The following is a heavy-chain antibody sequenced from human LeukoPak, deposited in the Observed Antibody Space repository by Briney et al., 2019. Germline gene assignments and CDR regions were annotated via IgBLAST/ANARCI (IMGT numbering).Heavy chain of an antibody. D-gene: IGHD4-23*01. CDR3: ARATDHAGNPNFDY. CDR1: GGSFSGYY. V-gene: IGHV4-34*01. J-gene: IGHJ4*02. Sequence: PSETLSLTCAVYGGSFSGYYWSWIRQPPGKGLEWIGGINHSGSTNYNPSLKSRVTISVDTSKNQFSLKLSSVTAADTAVYYCARATDHAGNPNFDYWGQGTLVTVSS. CDR2: INHSGST.